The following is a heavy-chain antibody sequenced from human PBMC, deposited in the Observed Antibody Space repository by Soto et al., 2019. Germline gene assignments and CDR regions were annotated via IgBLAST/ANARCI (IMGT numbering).Heavy chain of an antibody. V-gene: IGHV4-4*02. CDR1: RGSISGSYW. Sequence: QVQLQESGPGLVKPSGTLSLTCAVSRGSISGSYWWSWVRQTPGKGLEWIGAIFHGGNTYYNPSLKSRVTLSVDKSKNQFSLNLTSVTAADTAVYYCARKMGAFDIWGQGTMVTVSS. CDR3: ARKMGAFDI. CDR2: IFHGGNT. D-gene: IGHD2-8*01. J-gene: IGHJ3*02.